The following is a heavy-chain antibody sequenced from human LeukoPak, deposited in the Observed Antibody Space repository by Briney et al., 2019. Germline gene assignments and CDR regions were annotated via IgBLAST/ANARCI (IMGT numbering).Heavy chain of an antibody. D-gene: IGHD5-18*01. CDR1: GGSISSSSYY. CDR2: IYYSGST. V-gene: IGHV4-39*01. CDR3: AGPGRDTAMGNPFGDAFDI. J-gene: IGHJ3*02. Sequence: PSETLSLTCTVSGGSISSSSYYWGWIRQPPGKGLEWIGSIYYSGSTYYNPSLKSRVTISVDTSKNQFSLKLSSVTAADTAVYYCAGPGRDTAMGNPFGDAFDIWGQGTMVTVSS.